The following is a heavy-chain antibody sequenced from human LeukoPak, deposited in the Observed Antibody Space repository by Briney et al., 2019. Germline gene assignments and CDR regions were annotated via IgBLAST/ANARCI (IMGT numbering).Heavy chain of an antibody. CDR1: GGSISSSSYY. V-gene: IGHV4-39*01. J-gene: IGHJ4*02. D-gene: IGHD5-12*01. Sequence: PSETLSLTCTVSGGSISSSSYYWGWIRQPPGKGLEWIGSIYYSGSTYYNPSLKSRVTISVDTSKNQFSLKLSSVTAADTAVYYCARQLGYSGYDFDYWGQGTLVTASS. CDR2: IYYSGST. CDR3: ARQLGYSGYDFDY.